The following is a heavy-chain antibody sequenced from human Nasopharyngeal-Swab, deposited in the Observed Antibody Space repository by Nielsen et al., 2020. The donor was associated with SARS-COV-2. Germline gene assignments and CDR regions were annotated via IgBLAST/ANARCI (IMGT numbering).Heavy chain of an antibody. J-gene: IGHJ3*02. CDR3: TKKVPRWLQFPRVSDAFDI. Sequence: SDTLSPPCPVQGSSSSGYYWSWFPQPPGKGLEWIGVINHSGRLNYNPTLKSPVTISVDTSKNQCSLKLSSVTAADTAVYYCTKKVPRWLQFPRVSDAFDIWGQGTMVTVSS. D-gene: IGHD5-24*01. V-gene: IGHV4-34*01. CDR1: GSSSSGYY. CDR2: INHSGRL.